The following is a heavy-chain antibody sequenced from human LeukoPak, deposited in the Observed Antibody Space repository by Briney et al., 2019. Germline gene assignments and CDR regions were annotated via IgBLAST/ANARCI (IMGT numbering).Heavy chain of an antibody. J-gene: IGHJ4*02. CDR1: GYTFTGYY. D-gene: IGHD6-13*01. V-gene: IGHV1-2*02. CDR3: ARGHRSSSWSYFDY. CDR2: INPKSGGT. Sequence: ASVKVSCKASGYTFTGYYMHWVRQAPGQGLEWMGWINPKSGGTVYAQKFQGRVTMTRDTSSSTAYMELKRLRTDDTAVYYCARGHRSSSWSYFDYWGQGTLVTVSS.